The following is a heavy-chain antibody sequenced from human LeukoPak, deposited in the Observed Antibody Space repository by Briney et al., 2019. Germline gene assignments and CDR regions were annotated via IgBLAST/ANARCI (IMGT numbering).Heavy chain of an antibody. CDR1: GFNFSGYA. J-gene: IGHJ3*02. D-gene: IGHD4-17*01. CDR2: ISGSGGST. V-gene: IGHV3-23*01. CDR3: AKGQTTVMAFDI. Sequence: GGSLRLSCAASGFNFSGYAMSWVRQAPGKGLEWVSAISGSGGSTYYADSVKGRFTISRDNSKNTLYLQVNSLRAEDTAVYYCAKGQTTVMAFDICGQGTMVTVSS.